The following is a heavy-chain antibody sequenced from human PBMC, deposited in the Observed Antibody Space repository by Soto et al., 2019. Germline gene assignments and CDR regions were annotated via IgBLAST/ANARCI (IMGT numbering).Heavy chain of an antibody. CDR2: IKQDGSEK. Sequence: GGSLRLSCAASGFTLSNYWMSWVRQAPGKGLEWVANIKQDGSEKNYVDSVKGRFTIFRDNAKSSLYLQMNSLRAEDTAVYYCARDRGSSWSTKKDAFDIWGQGTMVTVSS. V-gene: IGHV3-7*01. D-gene: IGHD6-13*01. J-gene: IGHJ3*02. CDR3: ARDRGSSWSTKKDAFDI. CDR1: GFTLSNYW.